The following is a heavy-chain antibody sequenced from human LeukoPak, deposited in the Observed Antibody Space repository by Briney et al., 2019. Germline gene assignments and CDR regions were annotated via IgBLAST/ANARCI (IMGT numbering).Heavy chain of an antibody. Sequence: GGSLRLSCAASGFTVSSNYMSWVRQAPGKGLEWVSDISSSGRTKNYADSVKGRFSISRDNAKNSLYLQMNSLRAEDTSVYYCAREGGGFDYWGQGTLVTVSS. V-gene: IGHV3-11*04. D-gene: IGHD3-16*01. CDR1: GFTVSSNY. CDR3: AREGGGFDY. CDR2: ISSSGRTK. J-gene: IGHJ4*02.